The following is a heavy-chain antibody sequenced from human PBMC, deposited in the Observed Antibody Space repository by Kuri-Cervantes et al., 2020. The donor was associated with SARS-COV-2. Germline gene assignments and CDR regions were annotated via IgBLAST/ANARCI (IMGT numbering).Heavy chain of an antibody. D-gene: IGHD2-2*01. J-gene: IGHJ3*02. V-gene: IGHV1-18*01. CDR3: ARPRGIVVVPAAMGGAFDI. CDR2: ISAYNGNT. CDR1: GYTFTSYG. Sequence: ASVKVSCKASGYTFTSYGISWVRQAPGQGLEWMGWISAYNGNTNYAQKLQGRVTMTTDTSTSTAYMELRNLRSDDTAVYYCARPRGIVVVPAAMGGAFDIWGQGTMVTVSS.